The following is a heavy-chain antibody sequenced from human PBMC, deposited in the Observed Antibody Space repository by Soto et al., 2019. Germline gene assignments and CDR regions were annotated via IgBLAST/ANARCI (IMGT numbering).Heavy chain of an antibody. Sequence: LEILSLTCPVAGASISGFYWILLRTSAGKGLEWIGRIYATGTTDYNPSLKSRVMMSVDTSKKQFSLKLRSVTAADTAVYYCVRDGTKTLRDWFDPWGQGIAVTVSS. CDR3: VRDGTKTLRDWFDP. CDR2: IYATGTT. J-gene: IGHJ5*02. CDR1: GASISGFY. D-gene: IGHD1-1*01. V-gene: IGHV4-4*07.